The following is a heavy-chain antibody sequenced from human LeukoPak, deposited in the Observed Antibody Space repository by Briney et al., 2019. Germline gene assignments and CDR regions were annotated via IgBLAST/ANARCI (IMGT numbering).Heavy chain of an antibody. J-gene: IGHJ4*02. D-gene: IGHD3-22*01. CDR1: GGSISSYY. V-gene: IGHV4-59*06. CDR2: IYYSGST. Sequence: SETLSLTCTVSGGSISSYYWSWIRQHPGKGLEWIGYIYYSGSTYYNPSLKSRVTISVDTSKNQFSLKLSSVTAADTAVYYCARGPSYYYDSSGYQFDYWGQGTLVTVSS. CDR3: ARGPSYYYDSSGYQFDY.